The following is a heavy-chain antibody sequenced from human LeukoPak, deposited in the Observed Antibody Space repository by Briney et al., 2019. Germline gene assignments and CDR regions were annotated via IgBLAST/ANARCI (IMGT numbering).Heavy chain of an antibody. V-gene: IGHV3-43*02. CDR2: ISGDGTVT. CDR3: AKDTPLFYHYYGIDV. J-gene: IGHJ6*02. Sequence: GGSLRLSCAASGLNLDAYAMHWVRQAPGKGLEWVSLISGDGTVTYYADSVRGRFTISRDNSKNSLFLEMNSLRSEDTALYYCAKDTPLFYHYYGIDVWGQGTTVTVSS. CDR1: GLNLDAYA.